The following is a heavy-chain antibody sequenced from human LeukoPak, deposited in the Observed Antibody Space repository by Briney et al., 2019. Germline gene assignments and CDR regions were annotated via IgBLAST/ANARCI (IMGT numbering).Heavy chain of an antibody. Sequence: GGSLRLSCAASGFTFTSYTMSWVRQAPGKGLEWVASMREDGGEIYYVDSVRGRFTISRDNAKNSLYLQMASLRADDTAVYYCARGGARWFDSWGLGTLVTVSS. D-gene: IGHD4/OR15-4a*01. CDR2: MREDGGEI. J-gene: IGHJ5*01. CDR1: GFTFTSYT. CDR3: ARGGARWFDS. V-gene: IGHV3-7*01.